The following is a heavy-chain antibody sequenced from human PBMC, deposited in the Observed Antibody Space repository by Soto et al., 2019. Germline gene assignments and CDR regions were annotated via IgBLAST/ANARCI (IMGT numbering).Heavy chain of an antibody. CDR2: ISYDGSNK. J-gene: IGHJ6*02. D-gene: IGHD3-3*01. CDR1: GFTFSSYA. V-gene: IGHV3-30-3*01. CDR3: ARDLGGGRYYDFWRGYYSDYHYYYGMDV. Sequence: GGSLRLSCAASGFTFSSYAMHWVRQAPGKGLEWVAVISYDGSNKYYADSVKGRFTISRDNSKNTLYLQMNSLRAEDTAVYYCARDLGGGRYYDFWRGYYSDYHYYYGMDVWGQGTTVSVSS.